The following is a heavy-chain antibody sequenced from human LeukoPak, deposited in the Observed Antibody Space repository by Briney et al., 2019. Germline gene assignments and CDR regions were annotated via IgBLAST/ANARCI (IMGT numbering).Heavy chain of an antibody. CDR1: GGSFSGYY. D-gene: IGHD6-13*01. V-gene: IGHV4-34*01. CDR3: SWYAYDFDY. J-gene: IGHJ4*02. CDR2: INHSGST. Sequence: SEALSLTCAVYGGSFSGYYWSWIRQPPGKGLEWIGEINHSGSTNYNPSLKSRVTISVDTSKNQFSLKLSSVTAADTAVYYCSWYAYDFDYWGQGTLVTVSS.